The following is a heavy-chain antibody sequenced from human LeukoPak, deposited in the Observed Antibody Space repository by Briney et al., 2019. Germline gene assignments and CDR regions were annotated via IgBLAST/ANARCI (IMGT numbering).Heavy chain of an antibody. V-gene: IGHV3-48*04. J-gene: IGHJ5*02. Sequence: GGSLRLSCAASGFTFSSYAMSWVRQAPGKGLEWVSAISGSGSTIYYADSVKGRFTISRDNAKNSLYLQMNSLRVEDTAVYYCARASRVRSLAYNWFDPWGQGTLVTVSS. CDR2: ISGSGSTI. CDR3: ARASRVRSLAYNWFDP. CDR1: GFTFSSYA. D-gene: IGHD3-10*01.